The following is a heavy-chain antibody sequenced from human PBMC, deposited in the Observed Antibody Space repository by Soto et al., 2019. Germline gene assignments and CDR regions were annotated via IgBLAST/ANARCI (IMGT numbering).Heavy chain of an antibody. J-gene: IGHJ6*02. CDR2: ISYSGST. CDR1: GGSFSGYY. CDR3: ARRGGERIYYYYYGMDV. D-gene: IGHD2-15*01. Sequence: KASETLSLTCAVYGGSFSGYYWGWIRQPPGKGLEWIGTISYSGSTYYKPSLKSRVTISVDTSRNQFSLKLSSVTAADTAVYYCARRGGERIYYYYYGMDVWGQGTTVTVSS. V-gene: IGHV4-34*01.